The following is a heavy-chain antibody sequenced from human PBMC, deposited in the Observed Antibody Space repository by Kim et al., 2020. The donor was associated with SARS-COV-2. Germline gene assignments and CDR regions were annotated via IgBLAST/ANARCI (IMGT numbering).Heavy chain of an antibody. CDR2: VNRDGSTT. CDR1: GFTVGDYW. J-gene: IGHJ6*02. CDR3: AREDVLLGAVDDYYHGMDV. V-gene: IGHV3-74*01. D-gene: IGHD1-26*01. Sequence: GGSLRLSCAASGFTVGDYWMHWVRQVPGKGLVWVSHVNRDGSTTGYADSVKGRFTIFRDNAKNTLYHQMNSLRAEDTAVYYCAREDVLLGAVDDYYHGMDVWGQVTTVTVSS.